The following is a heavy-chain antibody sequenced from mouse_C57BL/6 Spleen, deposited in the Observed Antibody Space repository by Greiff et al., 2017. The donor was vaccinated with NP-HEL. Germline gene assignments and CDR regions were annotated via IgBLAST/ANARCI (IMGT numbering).Heavy chain of an antibody. CDR1: GFNIKDYY. CDR2: IDPEDGDT. V-gene: IGHV14-1*01. J-gene: IGHJ2*01. D-gene: IGHD1-1*01. Sequence: DVQLQESGAELVRPGASVKLSCTASGFNIKDYYMHWVKQRPEQGLEWIGRIDPEDGDTEYAPKFQGKATMTADTSSNTTYLQLSSLTSVDTAVYYCTTLDTTTPYFDYWGQGTTLTVSS. CDR3: TTLDTTTPYFDY.